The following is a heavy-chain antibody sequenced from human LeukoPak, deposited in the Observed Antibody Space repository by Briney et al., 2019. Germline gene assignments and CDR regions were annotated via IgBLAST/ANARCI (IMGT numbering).Heavy chain of an antibody. D-gene: IGHD2-15*01. CDR2: ISYSGNT. Sequence: SETLSLTCRVSGGSFSSYYWSWIRQPPGKGLEWIGYISYSGNTNYNPSLKSRVTISVDTSKNQFSLKLSSVTAADTAVYYCATRSTGVAATFDCWGQGALVTVSS. CDR3: ATRSTGVAATFDC. CDR1: GGSFSSYY. J-gene: IGHJ4*02. V-gene: IGHV4-59*01.